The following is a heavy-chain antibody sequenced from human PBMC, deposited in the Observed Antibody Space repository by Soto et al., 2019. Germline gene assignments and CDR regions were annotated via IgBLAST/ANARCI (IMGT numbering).Heavy chain of an antibody. D-gene: IGHD1-1*01. Sequence: SETLSLTCTVSGGSISSGGYYWSWIRQHPGKGLEWIGHISYSGSTYYNPSLKSRVTISVDTSKNQFSLMLTSVSAADTAVYYCAREERDFGAFDIWGQGTMVTVSS. CDR3: AREERDFGAFDI. CDR2: ISYSGST. J-gene: IGHJ3*02. CDR1: GGSISSGGYY. V-gene: IGHV4-31*03.